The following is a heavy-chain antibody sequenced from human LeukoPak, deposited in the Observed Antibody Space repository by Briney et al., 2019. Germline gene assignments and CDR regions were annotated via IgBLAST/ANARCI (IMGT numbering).Heavy chain of an antibody. D-gene: IGHD3/OR15-3a*01. CDR2: FYSSGST. CDR3: AREWTRIEY. J-gene: IGHJ4*02. CDR1: GGSISSYY. Sequence: SETLSLTCTVSGGSISSYYWSWIRQPAGKGLEWIGRFYSSGSTKYNPSLKSRVTMSLDTSKNQFSLQLSSVTAADTDVYYCAREWTRIEYWGQGTLVTVSS. V-gene: IGHV4-4*07.